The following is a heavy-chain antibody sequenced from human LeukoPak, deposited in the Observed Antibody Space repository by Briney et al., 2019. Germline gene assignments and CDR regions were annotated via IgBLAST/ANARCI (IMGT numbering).Heavy chain of an antibody. CDR3: ASGGCCSSTSCYNYYYYYMDV. V-gene: IGHV3-48*01. CDR1: DFTFSSYS. D-gene: IGHD2-2*02. Sequence: PGGSLRLSCAASDFTFSSYSMNWVRQAPGKGLEWVSYISSSSSTIYYADSVKGRFTISRDNAKNSLYLQMNSLRAEDTAVYYCASGGCCSSTSCYNYYYYYMDVWGKGTTVTVSS. CDR2: ISSSSSTI. J-gene: IGHJ6*03.